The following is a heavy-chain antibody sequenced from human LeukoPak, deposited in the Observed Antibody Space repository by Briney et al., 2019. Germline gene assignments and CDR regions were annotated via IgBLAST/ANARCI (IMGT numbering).Heavy chain of an antibody. J-gene: IGHJ4*02. Sequence: SVKVSCKASGGTFSSYAISWVRQAPGQGLEWVGGIIPIFGTANYAQKFQGRVTITADESTSTAYMELSSLRSEDTAVYYCARDSHRQYYYDSSGYLFDYWGQGTLVTVSS. CDR3: ARDSHRQYYYDSSGYLFDY. V-gene: IGHV1-69*13. CDR1: GGTFSSYA. D-gene: IGHD3-22*01. CDR2: IIPIFGTA.